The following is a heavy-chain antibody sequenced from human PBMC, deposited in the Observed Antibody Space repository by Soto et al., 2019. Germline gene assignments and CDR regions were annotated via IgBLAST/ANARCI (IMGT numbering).Heavy chain of an antibody. J-gene: IGHJ4*02. V-gene: IGHV3-23*01. CDR1: GFTFSSYA. CDR3: AKISTRTSMVTDY. D-gene: IGHD5-18*01. Sequence: LRLSCAASGFTFSSYAKSWVRQAPGMGLEWVSGISDSGGSPYYADSVKGRFTISRDNSKNTVYLQMNSLRAEDTAVYYCAKISTRTSMVTDYWGQGTLVTVSS. CDR2: ISDSGGSP.